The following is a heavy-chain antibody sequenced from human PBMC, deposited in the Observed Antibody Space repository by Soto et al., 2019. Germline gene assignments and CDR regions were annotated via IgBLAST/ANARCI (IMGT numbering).Heavy chain of an antibody. D-gene: IGHD4-17*01. CDR1: GYTFTTYD. Sequence: ASVKVSCKASGYTFTTYDVSWVRQAPGQGLEWMGWISPYNGDTNYAQRFQGRVTMSTDPSTSTSYMELRSLRSDDTAIYYCARDRYSDYGDRYDAFDIWGQGTMVTVSS. J-gene: IGHJ3*02. CDR3: ARDRYSDYGDRYDAFDI. CDR2: ISPYNGDT. V-gene: IGHV1-18*01.